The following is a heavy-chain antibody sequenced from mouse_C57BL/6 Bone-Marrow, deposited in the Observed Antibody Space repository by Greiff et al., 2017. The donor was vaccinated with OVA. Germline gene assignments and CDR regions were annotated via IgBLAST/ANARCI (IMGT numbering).Heavy chain of an antibody. D-gene: IGHD4-1*01. Sequence: QVQLQQPGAELVKPGASVKLSCKASGYTFTSYWMQWVKQRPGQGLEWIGEIDPSDSYTNYNQKVKGKATLTVAKSSSTAYMQLSSLTSEDSAVYYCARLGHYWYFDVWGTGTTVTVSS. J-gene: IGHJ1*03. CDR3: ARLGHYWYFDV. CDR2: IDPSDSYT. CDR1: GYTFTSYW. V-gene: IGHV1-50*01.